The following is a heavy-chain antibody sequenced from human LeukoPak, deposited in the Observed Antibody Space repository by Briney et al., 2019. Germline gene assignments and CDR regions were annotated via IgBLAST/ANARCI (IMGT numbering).Heavy chain of an antibody. J-gene: IGHJ6*03. D-gene: IGHD6-13*01. CDR3: AKEAAAGHYYYYYMDV. CDR2: VTDSGGST. V-gene: IGHV3-23*01. Sequence: GGSLRLSCGASGLSFSSYAINWVRQAPGKGLEWVSGVTDSGGSTYYADSVKGRFTISRDNSKNTLYLQMNSLRAEDTAVYYCAKEAAAGHYYYYYMDVWGKGTTVTVSS. CDR1: GLSFSSYA.